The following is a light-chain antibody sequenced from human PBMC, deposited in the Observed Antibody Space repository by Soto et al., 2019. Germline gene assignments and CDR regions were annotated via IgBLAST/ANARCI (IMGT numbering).Light chain of an antibody. V-gene: IGLV4-60*02. CDR2: LEGSGSY. CDR1: SGHSSYI. CDR3: ETWDSNTHTV. J-gene: IGLJ3*02. Sequence: QPVLTQSSSASASLGSSVKLTCTLSSGHSSYIIAWHQQQPGKAPRYLMKLEGSGSYNQGSGVPDRFSGSSSGADRYLTISNLQFEDEADYYCETWDSNTHTVFGGGTQLTVL.